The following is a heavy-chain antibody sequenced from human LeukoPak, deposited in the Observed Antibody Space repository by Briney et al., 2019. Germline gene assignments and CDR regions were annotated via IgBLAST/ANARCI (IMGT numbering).Heavy chain of an antibody. Sequence: SETLSLTCAVYGGSFSGYYWSWLRQPPGKGLEWIGEINHSGSTNYNPSLKSRVTISVDTSKSQFSLKLSSVTAADTAVYYCARARSILPFLSWGQGTLVTVSS. D-gene: IGHD2-21*01. J-gene: IGHJ4*02. CDR1: GGSFSGYY. V-gene: IGHV4-34*01. CDR2: INHSGST. CDR3: ARARSILPFLS.